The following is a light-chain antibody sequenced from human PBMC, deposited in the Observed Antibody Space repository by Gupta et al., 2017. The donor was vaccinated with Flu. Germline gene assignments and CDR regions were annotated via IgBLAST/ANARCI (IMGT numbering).Light chain of an antibody. J-gene: IGKJ5*01. CDR1: QSVGSY. V-gene: IGKV3-11*01. CDR2: DAS. CDR3: QQRSNWPIT. Sequence: EIVLTQSPATLSLSPGERATLSCRASQSVGSYLAWYQQKPGQAPRLLIYDASNRATGIPARFSGSGSGTDFTLTISSLEPEDFAVYYGQQRSNWPITFGQGTRLDIK.